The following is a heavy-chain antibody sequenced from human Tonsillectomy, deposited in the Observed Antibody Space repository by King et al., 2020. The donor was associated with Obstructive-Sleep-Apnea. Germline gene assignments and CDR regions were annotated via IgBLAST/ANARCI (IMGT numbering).Heavy chain of an antibody. V-gene: IGHV4-39*07. CDR2: IYYSGST. CDR3: ARDGVVVITVAYYYGMDV. Sequence: LQLQESGPGLVKPSETLSLTCTVSGGSISSSSYYWGWIRQPPGKGLEWIGSIYYSGSTYYNPSLKSRVTISVDTSKNQFSLKLSSVTAADTAVYYCARDGVVVITVAYYYGMDVWGQGTTVTVSS. J-gene: IGHJ6*02. CDR1: GGSISSSSYY. D-gene: IGHD3-22*01.